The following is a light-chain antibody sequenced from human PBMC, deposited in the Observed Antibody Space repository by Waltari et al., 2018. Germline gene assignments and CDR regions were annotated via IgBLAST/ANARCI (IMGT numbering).Light chain of an antibody. V-gene: IGLV1-40*01. CDR3: QTYDSSLNGFLI. Sequence: QSVLTQPPSVSGAPGQTVTISCTGSNSNIGAGYDIHWYQQLPGTVPKLLIYNTNSRPTGGPGRFSGSKIGTSASLVITGLQTEDEADYYCQTYDSSLNGFLIFGGGTRLTV. CDR1: NSNIGAGYD. J-gene: IGLJ2*01. CDR2: NTN.